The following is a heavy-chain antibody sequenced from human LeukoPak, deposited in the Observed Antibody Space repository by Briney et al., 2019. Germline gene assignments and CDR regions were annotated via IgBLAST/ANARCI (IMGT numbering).Heavy chain of an antibody. CDR2: ISSSSSYI. D-gene: IGHD3-10*01. V-gene: IGHV3-21*01. Sequence: GGSLRLSCAASGFTFSSYSMNWVRQAPGKGLEWVSSISSSSSYIYYVDSVKGRFTISRDNAENSLFLQMNSLTAEDTAVYYCARDTDDYYYGSGSRYFDYWGQGTLVTVSS. CDR3: ARDTDDYYYGSGSRYFDY. J-gene: IGHJ4*02. CDR1: GFTFSSYS.